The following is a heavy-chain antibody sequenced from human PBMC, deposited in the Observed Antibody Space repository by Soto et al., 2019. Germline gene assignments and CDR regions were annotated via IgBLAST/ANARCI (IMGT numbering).Heavy chain of an antibody. CDR3: AKYPAGSSGSMLNWFDP. CDR2: IYPGDSDT. V-gene: IGHV5-51*01. CDR1: GYSFTSYC. J-gene: IGHJ5*02. D-gene: IGHD6-19*01. Sequence: PGESLKISCKGSGYSFTSYCIGWVRQMPGKGLEWMGIIYPGDSDTRYSPSFQGQVTISADKSISTAYLQWSSLKASDTAMYYCAKYPAGSSGSMLNWFDPWGQGTLVTVSS.